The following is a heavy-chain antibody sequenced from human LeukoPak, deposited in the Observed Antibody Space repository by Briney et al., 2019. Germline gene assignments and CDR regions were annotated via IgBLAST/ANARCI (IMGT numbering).Heavy chain of an antibody. Sequence: SETLSLTCTVSGGSISSGGYYWSWIRQPAGKGLEWIGRIYTSGSTNYNPSLKSRVTISVDTSKNQFSLKLSSVTAADTAVYYCAGLLGYCSSTSCPNWFDPWGQGTLVTVSS. D-gene: IGHD2-2*01. CDR2: IYTSGST. CDR1: GGSISSGGYY. V-gene: IGHV4-61*02. J-gene: IGHJ5*02. CDR3: AGLLGYCSSTSCPNWFDP.